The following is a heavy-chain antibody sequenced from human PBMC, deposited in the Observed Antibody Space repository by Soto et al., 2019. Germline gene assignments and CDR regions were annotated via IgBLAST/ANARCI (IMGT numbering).Heavy chain of an antibody. J-gene: IGHJ6*02. CDR3: ARMYNYGTGTYYYGLDV. Sequence: SETLYLSCTVSGGSISSYNWSWIRQPPGKGLEWIGYIYYSVSTNYTPSLKSRVTISVDTSKNHFSLKLSSVTAADTAVYYCARMYNYGTGTYYYGLDVWGQGTTVT. V-gene: IGHV4-59*08. CDR1: GGSISSYN. CDR2: IYYSVST. D-gene: IGHD3-10*01.